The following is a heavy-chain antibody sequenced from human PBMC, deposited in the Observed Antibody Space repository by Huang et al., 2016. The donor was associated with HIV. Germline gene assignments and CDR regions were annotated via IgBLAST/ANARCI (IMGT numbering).Heavy chain of an antibody. J-gene: IGHJ5*02. D-gene: IGHD6-13*01. Sequence: QVQLQQWGAGLLKPSETLSLTCAVYGGSFSGYYWNWIRQPPGKGLEWIGEINHSGSTNYNPSLLSRVTMSVDTSKNQFSLKLNSVTAADTTVYYCARGRLNSNSRYNDWFDPWGQGTLVTVSS. CDR2: INHSGST. CDR3: ARGRLNSNSRYNDWFDP. CDR1: GGSFSGYY. V-gene: IGHV4-34*01.